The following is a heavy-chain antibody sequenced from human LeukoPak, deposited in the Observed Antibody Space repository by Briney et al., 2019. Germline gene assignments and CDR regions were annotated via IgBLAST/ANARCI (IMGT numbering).Heavy chain of an antibody. J-gene: IGHJ4*02. CDR3: AREGYSYGYKY. CDR2: ISSSGRTI. D-gene: IGHD5-18*01. CDR1: GFTFSSYA. V-gene: IGHV3-48*03. Sequence: PGGSLRLSCAASGFTFSSYAMNWVRQAPGRGLEWVSYISSSGRTIYYADSVKGRFTISRDNAKNSLYLQMNSLRAEDTGLYYCAREGYSYGYKYWGQGTLVTVSS.